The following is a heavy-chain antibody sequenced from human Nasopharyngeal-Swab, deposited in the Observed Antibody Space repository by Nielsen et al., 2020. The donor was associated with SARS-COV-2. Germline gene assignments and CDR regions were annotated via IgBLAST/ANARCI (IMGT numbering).Heavy chain of an antibody. CDR3: ARDQGEWLRFGGFDP. CDR2: TYYRSKWYN. CDR1: GDSVSSNSAA. J-gene: IGHJ5*02. D-gene: IGHD5-12*01. V-gene: IGHV6-1*01. Sequence: SQTLSLTGAISGDSVSSNSAAWNWIRQSPSRGLEWLGRTYYRSKWYNDYAVSVKSRITINPDASKNQFSLQLNSVTPEDTAVYYCARDQGEWLRFGGFDPWGQGTLVTVSS.